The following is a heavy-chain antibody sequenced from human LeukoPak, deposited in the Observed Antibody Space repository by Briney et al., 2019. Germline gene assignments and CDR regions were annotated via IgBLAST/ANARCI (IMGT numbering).Heavy chain of an antibody. D-gene: IGHD5-12*01. J-gene: IGHJ6*03. CDR2: IYYSGST. CDR1: GGSISSSSYY. CDR3: ATSGYDSSYYYYYYMDV. Sequence: SETLSLTCTVSGGSISSSSYYWGWIRQPPGKGLEWIGSIYYSGSTYYNPSLKSRVTISVDTSKNQFSLKLSSVTAADTAVYYCATSGYDSSYYYYYYMDVWGKGTTVTVSS. V-gene: IGHV4-39*07.